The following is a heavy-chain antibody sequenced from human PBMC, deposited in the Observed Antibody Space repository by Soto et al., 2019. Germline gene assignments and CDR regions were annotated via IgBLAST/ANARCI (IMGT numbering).Heavy chain of an antibody. D-gene: IGHD3-10*01. Sequence: PGGSLRLSCEASGFSFRSSAMNWVRQAPGKGLEWISVISGSGGATYFAASVKGRFTISRDNSKNTLYLQMNSLRAEDTAVYYCAKATLRVVHPLVFDHWGQGSLVTVSS. CDR2: ISGSGGAT. V-gene: IGHV3-23*01. CDR1: GFSFRSSA. J-gene: IGHJ4*02. CDR3: AKATLRVVHPLVFDH.